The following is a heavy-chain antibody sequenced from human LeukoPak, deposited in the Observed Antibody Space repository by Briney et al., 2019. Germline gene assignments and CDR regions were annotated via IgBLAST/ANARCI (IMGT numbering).Heavy chain of an antibody. CDR2: INAGNGNT. CDR1: GDTFTSYA. J-gene: IGHJ5*02. Sequence: ASVKVSCKASGDTFTSYAMHWVRQAPGQRLEWMGWINAGNGNTKYSQKFQGRVTITRDTSASTAYMELSSLRSEDAAVYYCARDFSILCPGDPWGQGTLVTVSS. D-gene: IGHD3-3*01. CDR3: ARDFSILCPGDP. V-gene: IGHV1-3*01.